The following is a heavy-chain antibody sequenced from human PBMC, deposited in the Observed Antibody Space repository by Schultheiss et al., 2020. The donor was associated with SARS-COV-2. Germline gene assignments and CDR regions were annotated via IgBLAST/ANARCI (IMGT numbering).Heavy chain of an antibody. CDR2: ISSSSSYI. J-gene: IGHJ2*01. CDR1: GFTFSNAW. CDR3: AKGAMGYWYFDL. V-gene: IGHV3-21*04. Sequence: GESLKISCAASGFTFSNAWMSWVRQAPGKGLEWVSSISSSSSYIYYADSVKGRFTISRDNAKNSLYLQMNSLRAEDTAVYYCAKGAMGYWYFDLWGRGTLVTVSS. D-gene: IGHD5-18*01.